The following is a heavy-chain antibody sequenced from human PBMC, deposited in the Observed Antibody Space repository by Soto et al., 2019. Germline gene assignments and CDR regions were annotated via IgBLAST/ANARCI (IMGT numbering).Heavy chain of an antibody. J-gene: IGHJ4*02. D-gene: IGHD2-8*01. Sequence: EVQLVESGGGLVQPGGSLRLSCAASGFTFSSYWMHWVRQAPGKGLVWVSRINSDGSSTSYADSVKGRFTISRDNAKNTLYLQMNSLRAEDTAVYYCARDALSCTNGVCSEDYNIFDYWGQGTLVTVSS. CDR3: ARDALSCTNGVCSEDYNIFDY. CDR1: GFTFSSYW. CDR2: INSDGSST. V-gene: IGHV3-74*01.